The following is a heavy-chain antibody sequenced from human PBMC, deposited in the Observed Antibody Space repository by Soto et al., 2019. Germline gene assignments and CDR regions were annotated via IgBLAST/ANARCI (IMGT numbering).Heavy chain of an antibody. Sequence: PGGSLRLSCAASGFTFTRYSMNWVRQSPGKGLEWVSSISSTTNYIYYADSMKGRFTVSRDNAKNSVYLEMNSLSAEDTAVYYCARESEDLTSNFDYWGQGTLVTVSS. CDR2: ISSTTNYI. CDR1: GFTFTRYS. J-gene: IGHJ4*02. CDR3: ARESEDLTSNFDY. V-gene: IGHV3-21*01.